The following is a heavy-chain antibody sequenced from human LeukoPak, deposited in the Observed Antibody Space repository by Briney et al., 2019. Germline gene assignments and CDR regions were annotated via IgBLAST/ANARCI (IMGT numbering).Heavy chain of an antibody. CDR3: ARLIRGPYYFDY. CDR2: IYTSETT. CDR1: GGSISSYY. Sequence: SETLSLTCTVSGGSISSYYWSWIRQPAGKGLEWIGRIYTSETTNYNPSLKSRVAMSVDTSKNQFSLKLSSVTAADTAVYYCARLIRGPYYFDYWGQGTLVAVSS. J-gene: IGHJ4*02. D-gene: IGHD3-10*01. V-gene: IGHV4-4*07.